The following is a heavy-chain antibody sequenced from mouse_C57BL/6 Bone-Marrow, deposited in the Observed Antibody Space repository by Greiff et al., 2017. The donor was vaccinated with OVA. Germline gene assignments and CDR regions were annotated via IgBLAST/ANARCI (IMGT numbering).Heavy chain of an antibody. D-gene: IGHD2-3*01. CDR2: IDPSDSYT. Sequence: QVQLQQPGAELVMPGASVKLSCKASGYTFTSYWMHWVKQRPGQGLEWIGEIDPSDSYTNYNQKFKGKSTLTVDKSTSTAYMQLSSLTSEDSAVYFCARLGNGYYVYYAMDYWGQGTSVTVSS. CDR1: GYTFTSYW. J-gene: IGHJ4*01. CDR3: ARLGNGYYVYYAMDY. V-gene: IGHV1-69*01.